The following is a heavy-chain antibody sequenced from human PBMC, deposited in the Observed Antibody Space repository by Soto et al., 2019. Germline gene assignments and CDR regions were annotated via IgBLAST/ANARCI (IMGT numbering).Heavy chain of an antibody. CDR1: GFTFSSYE. J-gene: IGHJ3*02. Sequence: PGGSLRLFCAASGFTFSSYEMNWVRQAPGKGLEWVSSISSSSSYIYYADSVKGRFTISRDNAKNSLYLQMNSLRAEDTAVYYCARAEDIVVVPAAAFDIWGQGTMVTVSS. D-gene: IGHD2-2*01. V-gene: IGHV3-21*01. CDR3: ARAEDIVVVPAAAFDI. CDR2: ISSSSSYI.